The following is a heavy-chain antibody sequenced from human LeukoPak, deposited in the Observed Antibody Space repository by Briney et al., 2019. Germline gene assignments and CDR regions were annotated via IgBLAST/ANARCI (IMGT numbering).Heavy chain of an antibody. D-gene: IGHD2-15*01. Sequence: ASVKVSSKASGYTFTSYYMHWVRQAPGQGLEWMGIINPSGGSTSYAQKFQGRVTMTRDTSTSTVYMELSSLRSEDTAVYYCARDRIIQSRPRSYFQHWGQGTLVTVSS. CDR3: ARDRIIQSRPRSYFQH. CDR2: INPSGGST. CDR1: GYTFTSYY. V-gene: IGHV1-46*01. J-gene: IGHJ1*01.